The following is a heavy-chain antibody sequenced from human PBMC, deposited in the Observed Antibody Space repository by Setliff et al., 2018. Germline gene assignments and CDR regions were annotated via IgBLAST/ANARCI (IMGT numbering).Heavy chain of an antibody. CDR3: ARVPQSGDEDAFDI. V-gene: IGHV5-51*01. CDR2: IYPGDSDT. Sequence: GESLKISCKGLGYNFDKTWIGWVRQMTGKGLEWMGIIYPGDSDTSYGPAFQGHVTFSVDKSISTVFLQWTSLKASDTAMYYCARVPQSGDEDAFDIWGPGTKVTVSS. J-gene: IGHJ3*02. D-gene: IGHD3-10*01. CDR1: GYNFDKTW.